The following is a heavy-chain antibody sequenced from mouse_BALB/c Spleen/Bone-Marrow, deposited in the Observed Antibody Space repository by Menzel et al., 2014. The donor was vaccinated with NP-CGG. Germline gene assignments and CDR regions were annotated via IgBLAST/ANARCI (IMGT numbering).Heavy chain of an antibody. Sequence: VQLQQSGAELARPGASVEMSCKASGYTFTSYTMHWVKQRPGQGLEWIGYTNPSSGYTNYNQKFKDKATLTADKSSSTAYMQLSSLTSEDSAVYYCARCYYGSSNAMDYWGQGTSVTVSS. CDR1: GYTFTSYT. V-gene: IGHV1-4*01. CDR3: ARCYYGSSNAMDY. CDR2: TNPSSGYT. J-gene: IGHJ4*01. D-gene: IGHD1-1*01.